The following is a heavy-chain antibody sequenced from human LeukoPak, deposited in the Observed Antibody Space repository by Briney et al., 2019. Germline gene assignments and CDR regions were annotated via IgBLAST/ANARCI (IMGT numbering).Heavy chain of an antibody. CDR3: ARDLWGAVRGPTGGAFDI. CDR1: GFTFSSYA. Sequence: PGGSLRLSCAASGFTFSSYAMSWVRQAPGKGLEWVSAISGSGGSTYYADSVKGRFTISRDNSKNTLYLQMNSLRAEDTAVYYCARDLWGAVRGPTGGAFDIWGQGTIVTVSS. CDR2: ISGSGGST. D-gene: IGHD3-10*01. J-gene: IGHJ3*02. V-gene: IGHV3-23*01.